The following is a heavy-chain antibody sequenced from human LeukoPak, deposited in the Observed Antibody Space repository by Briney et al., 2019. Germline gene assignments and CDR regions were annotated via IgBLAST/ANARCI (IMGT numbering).Heavy chain of an antibody. J-gene: IGHJ6*02. V-gene: IGHV3-23*01. D-gene: IGHD4/OR15-4a*01. CDR1: GFTFSTYA. Sequence: PGGSLRLSCAASGFTFSTYAMSWVRQAPGKGLEWVSAISGSGGSTYYADSVKGRFTISRDNSKNTLYLQMNSLRAEDTAVYYCAKKQTMVYYYYYGMDVWGQGTTVTVSS. CDR2: ISGSGGST. CDR3: AKKQTMVYYYYYGMDV.